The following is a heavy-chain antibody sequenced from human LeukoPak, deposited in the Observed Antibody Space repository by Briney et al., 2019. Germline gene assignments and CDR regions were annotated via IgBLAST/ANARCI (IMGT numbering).Heavy chain of an antibody. D-gene: IGHD2-15*01. J-gene: IGHJ4*02. Sequence: SETLSLTCTVSGGSISGYYWSWIRQPPGKGLEWIGYIYYSGSTNYNPSLKSRVTISVDTSKNQFSLKLSSVTAADTAVYYCARTYCSGSTCYPNRLDYWGPGTLVTVSS. CDR1: GGSISGYY. V-gene: IGHV4-59*01. CDR3: ARTYCSGSTCYPNRLDY. CDR2: IYYSGST.